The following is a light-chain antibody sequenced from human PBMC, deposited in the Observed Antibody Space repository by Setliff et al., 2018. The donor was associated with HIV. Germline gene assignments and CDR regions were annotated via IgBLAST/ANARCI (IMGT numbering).Light chain of an antibody. CDR1: SSDVGGYNY. CDR3: SSYTTSSTFV. J-gene: IGLJ1*01. V-gene: IGLV2-14*03. CDR2: DVN. Sequence: QSALTQPASVSGSPGQSITISCTGTSSDVGGYNYVAWYQQHPGKAPKLMIYDVNSRPSGVSNRFSGSKSGNTASLTISGLQAEDEADYYCSSYTTSSTFVFGIGTKVTVL.